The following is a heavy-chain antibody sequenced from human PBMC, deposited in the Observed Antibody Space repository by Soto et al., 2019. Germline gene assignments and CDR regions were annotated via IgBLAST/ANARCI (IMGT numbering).Heavy chain of an antibody. J-gene: IGHJ5*02. D-gene: IGHD3-10*02. Sequence: QVQLQESGPGLVKPSQTLSLTCTVSGGSISSGDYYWSWIRQPPGKGLEWIGYIYYSGSTYYNPSLKSRVTITVDTSKNQFSRKLSSVTAADTAVYYCARKITMLARYNWFDPWGQGTLVTVSS. CDR2: IYYSGST. CDR1: GGSISSGDYY. V-gene: IGHV4-30-4*01. CDR3: ARKITMLARYNWFDP.